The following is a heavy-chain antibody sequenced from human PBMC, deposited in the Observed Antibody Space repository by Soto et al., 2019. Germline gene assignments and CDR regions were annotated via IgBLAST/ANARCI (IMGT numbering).Heavy chain of an antibody. D-gene: IGHD3-3*02. CDR2: ISGTSDYI. V-gene: IGHV3-21*02. J-gene: IGHJ6*02. CDR3: AYRRLTEGFIFGPYYSYYGLDV. CDR1: GFTFNSYS. Sequence: EVRLEESGGNLVKPGGSLRLSCTASGFTFNSYSISWVRQAPGTGLEWVSSISGTSDYIYYADSVKGRFTLSRDNAKNSLYLPMNSLRADDTAGSYCAYRRLTEGFIFGPYYSYYGLDVWGHGTTVTVSS.